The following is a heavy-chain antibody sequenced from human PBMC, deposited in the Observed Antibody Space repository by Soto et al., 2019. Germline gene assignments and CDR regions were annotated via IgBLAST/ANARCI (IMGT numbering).Heavy chain of an antibody. CDR1: GFTFSSYS. CDR2: ISSSSSYI. Sequence: EVQLVESGGGLVKPGGSLRLSCAASGFTFSSYSMNWVRQAPGKGLEWVSSISSSSSYIYYADSVKGRFTISRDNANKSLYLQMNSLKGEDTAVYYWARDGGGCSSTICKWIYYYGMDVWGQGTTVTVSS. J-gene: IGHJ6*02. CDR3: ARDGGGCSSTICKWIYYYGMDV. V-gene: IGHV3-21*01. D-gene: IGHD2-2*01.